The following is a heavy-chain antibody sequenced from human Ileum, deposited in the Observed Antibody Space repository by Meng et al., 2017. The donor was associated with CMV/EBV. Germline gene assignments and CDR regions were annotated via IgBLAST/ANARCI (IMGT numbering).Heavy chain of an antibody. CDR2: ITSDGSTT. J-gene: IGHJ4*02. D-gene: IGHD4-17*01. Sequence: LRLSCAGSGFTFSRYWMQWVRQAPGKGLVWVSHITSDGSTTTYADSVKGRFTISRDNAKNTLYLQMHSLRADDTAVYYCVRDNYGVDYWGQGTLVTVSS. CDR1: GFTFSRYW. CDR3: VRDNYGVDY. V-gene: IGHV3-74*03.